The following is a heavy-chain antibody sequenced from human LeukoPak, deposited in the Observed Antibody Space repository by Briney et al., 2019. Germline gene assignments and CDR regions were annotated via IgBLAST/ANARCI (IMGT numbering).Heavy chain of an antibody. CDR3: AKDRPVVVPAAN. Sequence: GGSLRLSCAASGFTFSSYWMHWVRQAPGKGLVWVSRISTGGTYTEYADSVKGRFTISRDNAKDTLYLQMNSLRAEDTAVYYCAKDRPVVVPAANWGQGTMVTVSS. V-gene: IGHV3-74*03. CDR2: ISTGGTYT. CDR1: GFTFSSYW. D-gene: IGHD2-2*01. J-gene: IGHJ3*01.